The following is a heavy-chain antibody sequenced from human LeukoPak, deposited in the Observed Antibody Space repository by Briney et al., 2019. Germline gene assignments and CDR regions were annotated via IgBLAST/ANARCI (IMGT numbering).Heavy chain of an antibody. D-gene: IGHD2-15*01. Sequence: SETLSLTCAVYGGSFSGYYWSWIRQPPGKGLEWIGEINHSGSTNYNPSLKSRVTISVDTSKNQFSLNLKSVTATDTAVYYCARGGVERYCSGGSCYGWYDPWGQGTLVTVSS. CDR3: ARGGVERYCSGGSCYGWYDP. CDR1: GGSFSGYY. J-gene: IGHJ5*02. CDR2: INHSGST. V-gene: IGHV4-34*01.